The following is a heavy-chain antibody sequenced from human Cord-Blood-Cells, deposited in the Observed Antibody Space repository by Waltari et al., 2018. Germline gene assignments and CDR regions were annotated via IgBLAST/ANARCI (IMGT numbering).Heavy chain of an antibody. D-gene: IGHD1-26*01. J-gene: IGHJ6*02. CDR3: AGSYYYYYGMDV. V-gene: IGHV6-1*01. CDR1: GDSVPTNRAA. Sequence: QVQLQQSGPGLVKPSQTLPLTCAISGDSVPTNRAAWNWIRQSPSRGLEWLGRTYYRSKWYNDYAVSVKSRITINPDTSKNQFSLQLNSVTPEDTAVYYCAGSYYYYYGMDVWGQGTTVTVSS. CDR2: TYYRSKWYN.